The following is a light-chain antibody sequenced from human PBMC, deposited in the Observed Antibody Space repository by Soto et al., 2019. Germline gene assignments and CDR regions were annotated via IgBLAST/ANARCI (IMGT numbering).Light chain of an antibody. CDR1: SSNIGSKY. CDR3: AAWDDSLNALYA. Sequence: QTVLTQPPSASGTPGQRVTISCSGSSSNIGSKYVYWYQQLPGTAPKLLIYRDNQRPSGVPDRISGSKSGTSASLAISGLRSEDEADYYCAAWDDSLNALYAFGTGTKVTVL. V-gene: IGLV1-47*01. J-gene: IGLJ1*01. CDR2: RDN.